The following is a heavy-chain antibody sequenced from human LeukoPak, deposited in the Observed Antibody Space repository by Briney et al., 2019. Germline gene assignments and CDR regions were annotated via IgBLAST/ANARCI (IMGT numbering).Heavy chain of an antibody. D-gene: IGHD3-10*01. V-gene: IGHV4-39*07. Sequence: PSETLSLTCTVSGGSFSSSSYYWGWIRQPPGKGLEWIGSIYYSGSTYYNPSLKSRVTTSVATSKNQFSLKLSSVTAADTAVYYCVTEGIPQYSYPGVGNYPIDHWGPGTPVTVS. CDR2: IYYSGST. CDR3: VTEGIPQYSYPGVGNYPIDH. CDR1: GGSFSSSSYY. J-gene: IGHJ4*02.